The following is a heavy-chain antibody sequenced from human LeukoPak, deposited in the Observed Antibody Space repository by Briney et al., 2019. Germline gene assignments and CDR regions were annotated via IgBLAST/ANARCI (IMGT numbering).Heavy chain of an antibody. J-gene: IGHJ4*02. CDR2: ISSSGSTI. Sequence: PGGSLRLSCAASGFTFNNYEMNWVRQAPGKGREWVSYISSSGSTIYYADSVKGRFTISRDNAKKLLYLQMDSLRAEDTAVYYCARIPLSSSDYWGQGTLVTVSS. D-gene: IGHD6-6*01. CDR3: ARIPLSSSDY. V-gene: IGHV3-48*03. CDR1: GFTFNNYE.